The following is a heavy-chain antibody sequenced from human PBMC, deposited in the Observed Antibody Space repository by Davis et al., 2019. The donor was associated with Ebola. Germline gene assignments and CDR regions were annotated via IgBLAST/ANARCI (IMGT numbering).Heavy chain of an antibody. Sequence: SETLSLTCTVSGASISSSNYYWGWIRQPPGKGLEWIGSIYYSGSTNYNPSLKSRVTISVDTSKNQFSLKLSSVTAADTAVYYCARVGSYYSSFGYWGQGTLVTVSS. CDR1: GASISSSNYY. CDR2: IYYSGST. V-gene: IGHV4-39*07. CDR3: ARVGSYYSSFGY. J-gene: IGHJ4*02. D-gene: IGHD1-26*01.